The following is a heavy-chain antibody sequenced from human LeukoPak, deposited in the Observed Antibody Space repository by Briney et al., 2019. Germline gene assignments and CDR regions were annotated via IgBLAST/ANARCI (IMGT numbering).Heavy chain of an antibody. CDR2: IRTKVNSYAT. CDR1: GFTFGGSA. CDR3: TRRSDFDNSGYQY. Sequence: GGSLKLSCAASGFTFGGSAMHWVRQASGKGLEWIGRIRTKVNSYATAYAASVKGRFTISRDDSKNTAYLQMNSLKTEDTAVYYCTRRSDFDNSGYQYWGQGTLVTVSS. D-gene: IGHD3-22*01. J-gene: IGHJ4*02. V-gene: IGHV3-73*01.